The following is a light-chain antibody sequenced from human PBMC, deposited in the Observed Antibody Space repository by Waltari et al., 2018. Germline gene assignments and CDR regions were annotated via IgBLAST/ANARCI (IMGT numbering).Light chain of an antibody. CDR1: SLRTSY. CDR2: GKE. Sequence: SSELTQVPDVSVALGQTVKITCQGDSLRTSYASWYQVKPGKAPVLVLFGKEKRPSGIPDRISGYSSGTTSSLTITGAQAEDEADYYCHSRKGSDNQVVFGGGTKLTVL. J-gene: IGLJ3*02. V-gene: IGLV3-19*01. CDR3: HSRKGSDNQVV.